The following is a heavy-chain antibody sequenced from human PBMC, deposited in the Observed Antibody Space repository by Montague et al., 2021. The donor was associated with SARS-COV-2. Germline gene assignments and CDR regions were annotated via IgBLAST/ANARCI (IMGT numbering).Heavy chain of an antibody. V-gene: IGHV4-30-2*06. D-gene: IGHD3-10*01. J-gene: IGHJ6*02. Sequence: TLSLTCVVSGGSVSSGDYSWSWIRQSPGKGLEWIGYIYQSGSAYYNPCLKSRVAISIDTSNNQFSLNLRSVTAADTGLCYCATGTRMYGMDVWGQGTTVTVSS. CDR1: GGSVSSGDYS. CDR3: ATGTRMYGMDV. CDR2: IYQSGSA.